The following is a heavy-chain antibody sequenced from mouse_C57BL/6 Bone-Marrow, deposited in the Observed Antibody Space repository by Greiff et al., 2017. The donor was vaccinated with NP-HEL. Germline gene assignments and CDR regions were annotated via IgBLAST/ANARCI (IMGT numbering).Heavy chain of an antibody. V-gene: IGHV5-6*01. J-gene: IGHJ2*01. CDR3: ERHYYSNYFDY. Sequence: EVKLVESGGDLVKPGGSLKLSCAASGFTFSSYGMSWVRQTPDKRLEWVATISSGGSYTYYPDSVKGRFTISRDNAKNTLYLQMSSLKSEDTAMYYCERHYYSNYFDYWGQGTTLTVSS. D-gene: IGHD2-5*01. CDR2: ISSGGSYT. CDR1: GFTFSSYG.